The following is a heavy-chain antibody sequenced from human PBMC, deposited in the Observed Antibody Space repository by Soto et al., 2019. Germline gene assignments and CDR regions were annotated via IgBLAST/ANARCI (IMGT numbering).Heavy chain of an antibody. D-gene: IGHD3-10*01. Sequence: QVQLQESGPGLVKPSQTLSLTCTVSGGSISSGGYYWSWIRQHPGKGLEWIGYIYHSGTTYYNPSLKSRVTISVATSKTQFSLKLTSVTAADPAVYYCARDGTFYGSGSGANMDVWGQGTTVTVSS. J-gene: IGHJ6*02. CDR2: IYHSGTT. CDR1: GGSISSGGYY. V-gene: IGHV4-31*03. CDR3: ARDGTFYGSGSGANMDV.